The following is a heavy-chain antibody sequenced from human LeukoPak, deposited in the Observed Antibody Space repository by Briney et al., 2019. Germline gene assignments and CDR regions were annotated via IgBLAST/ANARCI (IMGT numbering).Heavy chain of an antibody. CDR1: GFTLTDAW. D-gene: IGHD3-22*01. CDR3: TTDDFYDSN. J-gene: IGHJ4*02. V-gene: IGHV3-15*01. CDR2: IKSKPDSKTT. Sequence: SGGSLRLSCAASGFTLTDAWMRWVRQARGKGGEWVCHIKSKPDSKTTDYSAPVKCSFSISRDNSKNTLYLQMNSLKTEDTAVYYCTTDDFYDSNWGQGTLVTVSS.